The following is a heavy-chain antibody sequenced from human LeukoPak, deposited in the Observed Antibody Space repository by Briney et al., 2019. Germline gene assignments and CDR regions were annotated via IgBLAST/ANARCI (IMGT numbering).Heavy chain of an antibody. CDR1: GYSFASKS. V-gene: IGHV5-51*01. Sequence: GESLKSSCKGSGYSFASKSSGWVRQTPGKGLEWMGIIYPGDSETRYSPSFQGQVTISADQSISTAYLQWSSLKASDTAMYYCARRALFSYGYGYWGQGTLVTVSS. CDR3: ARRALFSYGYGY. J-gene: IGHJ4*02. CDR2: IYPGDSET. D-gene: IGHD5-18*01.